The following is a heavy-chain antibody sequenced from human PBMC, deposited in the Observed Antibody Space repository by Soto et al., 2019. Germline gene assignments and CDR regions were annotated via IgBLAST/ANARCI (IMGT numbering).Heavy chain of an antibody. CDR3: ATARASSIVGHHPV. CDR1: GLTFNNYA. J-gene: IGHJ4*02. Sequence: EVQLLESGGGLVQPGGSLRLSCAASGLTFNNYAMSWVRQAPGKGLEWVSFISGSGNSTSYADSVKGRFTLSRDNSKKPMYMKRSTLRAEDTAVYYCATARASSIVGHHPVWGQGTLVTVSS. V-gene: IGHV3-23*01. D-gene: IGHD1-26*01. CDR2: ISGSGNST.